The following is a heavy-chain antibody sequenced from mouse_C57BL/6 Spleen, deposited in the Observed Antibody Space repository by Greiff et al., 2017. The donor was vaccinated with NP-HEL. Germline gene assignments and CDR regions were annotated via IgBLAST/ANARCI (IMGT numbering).Heavy chain of an antibody. Sequence: DVKLVESGGGLVKPGGSLKLSCAASGFTFSDYGMHWVRQAPEKGLEWVAYISSGSSTIYYADTVKGRFTISRDNAKNTLFWQRTRLRSEDTVMYYCARRSTTVVATRDYAMDYWGQGTSVTVSS. CDR2: ISSGSSTI. CDR3: ARRSTTVVATRDYAMDY. J-gene: IGHJ4*01. D-gene: IGHD1-1*01. V-gene: IGHV5-17*01. CDR1: GFTFSDYG.